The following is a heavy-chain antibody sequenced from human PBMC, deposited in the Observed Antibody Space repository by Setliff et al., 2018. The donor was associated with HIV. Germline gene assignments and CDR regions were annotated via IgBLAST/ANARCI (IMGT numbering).Heavy chain of an antibody. CDR1: GDSISSGNYY. D-gene: IGHD3-9*01. J-gene: IGHJ2*01. CDR2: IYSTGST. CDR3: TRVTGYILSGYRPHWYFHL. Sequence: SETLSLTCTFSGDSISSGNYYWSWIRQPAGKGLEWIGRIYSTGSTNYNPSLKSRVTISSDTSKNLFSLKLTTVTAADAAVYYCTRVTGYILSGYRPHWYFHLWGRGTLVTVSS. V-gene: IGHV4-61*02.